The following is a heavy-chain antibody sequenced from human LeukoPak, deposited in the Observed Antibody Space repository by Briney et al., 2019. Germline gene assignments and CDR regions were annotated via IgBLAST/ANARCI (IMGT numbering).Heavy chain of an antibody. Sequence: PSGTLSPTCTVSGYSISSGYYWGWIRQPPGKGLEWIGSMYHSGSTYYNPSLKSRVTISVDTSKNQFSLKLSSVTAADTAVYYCARHTYYYGSGSYYTDAFDIWGQGTMVTVSS. CDR3: ARHTYYYGSGSYYTDAFDI. CDR1: GYSISSGYY. J-gene: IGHJ3*02. D-gene: IGHD3-10*01. CDR2: MYHSGST. V-gene: IGHV4-38-2*02.